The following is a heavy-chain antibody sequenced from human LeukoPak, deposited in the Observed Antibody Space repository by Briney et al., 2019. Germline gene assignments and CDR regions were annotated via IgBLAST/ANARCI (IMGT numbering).Heavy chain of an antibody. J-gene: IGHJ6*03. CDR2: IKQDGSEK. CDR3: ARASHGYNAYYYYYMDV. CDR1: GFTFSSYW. V-gene: IGHV3-7*01. D-gene: IGHD5-24*01. Sequence: PGGSLRLSCAASGFTFSSYWMSWVRQAPGKGLEWVANIKQDGSEKYYVDSVKGRFTISGDNAKNSLYLQMNSLRAEDTAVYYCARASHGYNAYYYYYMDVWGKGTTVTVSS.